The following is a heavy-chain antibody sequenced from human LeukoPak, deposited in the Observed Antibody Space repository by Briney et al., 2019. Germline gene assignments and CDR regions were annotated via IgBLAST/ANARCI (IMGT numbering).Heavy chain of an antibody. J-gene: IGHJ3*02. CDR1: GDSIIGYY. V-gene: IGHV4-39*07. D-gene: IGHD3-10*01. CDR2: IYYTGNT. Sequence: PSETLSLTCSVSGDSIIGYYWGWIRQPPGRGLEWIGNIYYTGNTYYNSSLKSRVTISLDTSKNQFSLKVISMTAADTAAYYCTKSDGYGLIRICGRGTMVTVSS. CDR3: TKSDGYGLIRI.